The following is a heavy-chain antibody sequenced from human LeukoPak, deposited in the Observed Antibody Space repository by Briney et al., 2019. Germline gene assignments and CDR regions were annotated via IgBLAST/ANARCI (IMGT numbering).Heavy chain of an antibody. D-gene: IGHD3/OR15-3a*01. J-gene: IGHJ4*02. V-gene: IGHV4-39*01. CDR2: IYYTGNT. CDR3: ARQTGSGLFILP. CDR1: GVSISSSNSY. Sequence: SETLSLTCSVSGVSISSSNSYWGWIRQPPGKGLEWIGSIYYTGNTYYNASLKSQVSISIDMSKNQFSLKITSVTAADTGVYYCARQTGSGLFILPGGQGTLVTVSS.